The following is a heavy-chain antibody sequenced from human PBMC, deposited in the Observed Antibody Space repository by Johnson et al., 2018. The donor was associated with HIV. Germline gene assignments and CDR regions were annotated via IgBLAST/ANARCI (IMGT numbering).Heavy chain of an antibody. CDR1: GFIFSSYD. Sequence: MLLVESGGGLVQPGGSLRLSCAASGFIFSSYDMHWVRQATGRGLEWVSGIGTAGDTYYPGSVKGRFTISRENAKNSLYLQMDSLRAEDTAVYYCARAPYNWNLGLFDAFDVWGQGTKVTVSA. D-gene: IGHD1-7*01. J-gene: IGHJ3*01. CDR2: IGTAGDT. V-gene: IGHV3-13*01. CDR3: ARAPYNWNLGLFDAFDV.